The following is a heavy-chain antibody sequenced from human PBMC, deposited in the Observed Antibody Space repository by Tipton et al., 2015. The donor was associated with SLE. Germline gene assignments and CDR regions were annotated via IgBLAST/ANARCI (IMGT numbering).Heavy chain of an antibody. CDR1: GFTFSSYA. CDR3: ARVPLWGIFGVVPGNYFDY. D-gene: IGHD3-3*02. CDR2: ISYDGSNK. J-gene: IGHJ4*02. V-gene: IGHV3-30-3*01. Sequence: SLRLSCAASGFTFSSYAMHWVRQAPGKGLEWVAVISYDGSNKYYADSVKGRFTISRDNSKNTLYLQMNSLRAEDTAVYYCARVPLWGIFGVVPGNYFDYWGQGTLVTVSS.